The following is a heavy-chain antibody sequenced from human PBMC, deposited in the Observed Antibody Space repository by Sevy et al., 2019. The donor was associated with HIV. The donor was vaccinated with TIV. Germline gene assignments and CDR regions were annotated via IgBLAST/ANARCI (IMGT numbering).Heavy chain of an antibody. CDR2: ISSSSSYI. CDR3: ARERLRGVEY. CDR1: GFTFSSYS. D-gene: IGHD5-12*01. Sequence: GGSLRLSCAASGFTFSSYSMNWVHQAPGKGLEWVSSISSSSSYIYYADSVKGRFTISRDNAKNSLYLQMNSLRAEDTAVYYCARERLRGVEYWGQGTLVTVSS. J-gene: IGHJ4*02. V-gene: IGHV3-21*01.